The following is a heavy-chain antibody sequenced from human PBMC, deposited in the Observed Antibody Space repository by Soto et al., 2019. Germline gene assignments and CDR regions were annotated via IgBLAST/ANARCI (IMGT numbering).Heavy chain of an antibody. Sequence: DLVQSGAEVKRPGSSVKVSCTASGGTFSTYPIHWVRQAPGQGLEWMGGIIPMFGSANFAQKFQGRLTLTADKSTGTTYMEPRRLTSEDTAVYYCAREGASIVGATGAFDMWGQGTTVSISS. CDR1: GGTFSTYP. V-gene: IGHV1-69*06. J-gene: IGHJ3*02. CDR2: IIPMFGSA. D-gene: IGHD1-26*01. CDR3: AREGASIVGATGAFDM.